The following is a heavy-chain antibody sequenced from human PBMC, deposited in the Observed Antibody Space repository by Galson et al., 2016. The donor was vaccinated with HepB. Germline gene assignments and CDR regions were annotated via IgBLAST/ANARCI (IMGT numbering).Heavy chain of an antibody. CDR1: GYSLTEVS. J-gene: IGHJ5*02. D-gene: IGHD1-26*01. CDR2: FEPEDGET. V-gene: IGHV1-24*01. CDR3: AVGAMAT. Sequence: SVKVSCKVSGYSLTEVSMHWVRQAPGKGLEWMGGFEPEDGETIYAQKFQGIVTVTEDASTDTAYMELSSLRSDDTAVYYCAVGAMATWGQGTLVTVSS.